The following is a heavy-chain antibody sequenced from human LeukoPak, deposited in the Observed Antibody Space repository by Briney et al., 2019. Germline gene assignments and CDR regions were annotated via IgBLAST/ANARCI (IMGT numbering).Heavy chain of an antibody. V-gene: IGHV3-48*03. CDR1: GFTFSSYE. Sequence: GGSLRLSCAASGFTFSSYEMNWVRQAPGKGLEWVSYISSSGSTIYYADSVKGRFTISRDNAKNSLYLQMNSLRAEDTAVYYCARETRGLPFDIWGQGTMVTVSS. D-gene: IGHD4-11*01. J-gene: IGHJ3*02. CDR3: ARETRGLPFDI. CDR2: ISSSGSTI.